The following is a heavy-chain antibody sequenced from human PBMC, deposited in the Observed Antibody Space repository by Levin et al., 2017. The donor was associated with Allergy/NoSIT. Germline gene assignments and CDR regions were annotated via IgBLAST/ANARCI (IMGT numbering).Heavy chain of an antibody. Sequence: SETLSLTCTVSGGSVSDYYWSWIRQPPGKGLEYIGYIYYSGSTNYNPSLTGRVTMSIDTSKNQFSLRLSSVTAADTAVYYCARDRSGYYDVFDMWGQGTMVTVSS. CDR3: ARDRSGYYDVFDM. D-gene: IGHD3-22*01. CDR1: GGSVSDYY. CDR2: IYYSGST. V-gene: IGHV4-59*02. J-gene: IGHJ3*02.